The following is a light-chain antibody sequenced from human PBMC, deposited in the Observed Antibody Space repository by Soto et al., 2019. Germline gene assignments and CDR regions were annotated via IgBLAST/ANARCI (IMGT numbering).Light chain of an antibody. CDR1: QAIRTA. CDR3: LQDATYPWT. J-gene: IGKJ1*01. Sequence: ANQMTESPSSLSASVGDKVTISCRASQAIRTALVWYQQRSGRAPNLRIADASSRHSGVPSRFSDSGVGTDFNFTISGLQPEDFATYYCLQDATYPWTFGQGTRVDIK. CDR2: DAS. V-gene: IGKV1-6*01.